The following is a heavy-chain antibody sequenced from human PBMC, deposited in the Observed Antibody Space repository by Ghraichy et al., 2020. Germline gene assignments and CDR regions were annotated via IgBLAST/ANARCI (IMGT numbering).Heavy chain of an antibody. J-gene: IGHJ4*02. Sequence: GGSLRLSCAASGFTFDDYAMHWVRQAPGKGLEWVSGISWNSGNKGYADSVTGRFTISRDNAKNSLYLQMNSLRPEDTALYYCAKADSAFWSGYSYYFDQWGQGALVTVSS. CDR3: AKADSAFWSGYSYYFDQ. CDR1: GFTFDDYA. D-gene: IGHD3-3*01. CDR2: ISWNSGNK. V-gene: IGHV3-9*01.